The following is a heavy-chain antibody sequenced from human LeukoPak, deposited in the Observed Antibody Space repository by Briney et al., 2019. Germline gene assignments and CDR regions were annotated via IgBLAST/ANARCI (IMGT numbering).Heavy chain of an antibody. CDR1: GGSISSSSYY. CDR2: IYYSGST. V-gene: IGHV4-39*07. CDR3: ARETTPSGSYWTLDY. Sequence: PSETLSLTCTVPGGSISSSSYYWGWIRQPPGKGLEWIGSIYYSGSTYYNPSLKSRVTISVDTSKNQFSLKLSSVTAADTAVYYCARETTPSGSYWTLDYWGQGALVTVSS. D-gene: IGHD1-26*01. J-gene: IGHJ4*02.